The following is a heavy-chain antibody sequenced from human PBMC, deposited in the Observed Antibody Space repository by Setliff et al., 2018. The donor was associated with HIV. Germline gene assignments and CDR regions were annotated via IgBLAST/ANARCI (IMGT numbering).Heavy chain of an antibody. Sequence: SETLSLTCSVSGGSIEFSSYYWGWIRQPPGKGLEWIGSVYYSGSTYYNPSLKSRLTISVDMSKNQFSLRLSSVTAADTAVYYCIIAYSSGWLAPMGFDSWGQGTLVTVSS. CDR2: VYYSGST. CDR3: IIAYSSGWLAPMGFDS. V-gene: IGHV4-39*01. CDR1: GGSIEFSSYY. D-gene: IGHD6-19*01. J-gene: IGHJ4*02.